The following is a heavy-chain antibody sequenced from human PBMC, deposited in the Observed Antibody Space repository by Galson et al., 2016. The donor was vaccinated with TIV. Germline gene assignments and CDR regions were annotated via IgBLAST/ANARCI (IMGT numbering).Heavy chain of an antibody. Sequence: CAISGDSVSSDSAAWNWIRQSPSRGLEWLGRTYYRSTWYNDYAVAVKSRITITPDTSKNQFSLQLTSVTPEDTAVYYCARATPSVFGVVMTLDYWGQGTLVTVSS. V-gene: IGHV6-1*01. CDR3: ARATPSVFGVVMTLDY. D-gene: IGHD3-3*01. CDR1: GDSVSSDSAA. J-gene: IGHJ4*02. CDR2: TYYRSTWYN.